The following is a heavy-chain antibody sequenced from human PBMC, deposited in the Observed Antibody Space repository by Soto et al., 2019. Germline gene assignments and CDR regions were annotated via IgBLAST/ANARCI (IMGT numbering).Heavy chain of an antibody. V-gene: IGHV4-31*03. CDR1: GHSITSGGFY. CDR3: AASAGDYYFDY. CDR2: IYYGGRT. Sequence: PSETLSLTCSVSGHSITSGGFYWNWIRQHQEKGLEWIGYIYYGGRTDYNPSLKSRVDMSVDTSKNQVSLNLNSVTGADTAMYYCAASAGDYYFDYWGQGTVVTVSS. J-gene: IGHJ4*02. D-gene: IGHD2-21*01.